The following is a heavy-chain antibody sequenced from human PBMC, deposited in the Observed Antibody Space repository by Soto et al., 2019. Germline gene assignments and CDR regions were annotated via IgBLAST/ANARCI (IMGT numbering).Heavy chain of an antibody. CDR1: GGSISSGGYY. CDR3: ARDQEDCSGGSCYAFDY. D-gene: IGHD2-15*01. J-gene: IGHJ4*02. CDR2: IYYSGST. V-gene: IGHV4-31*03. Sequence: LSLTCTVSGGSISSGGYYWSWIRQHPGKGLEWIGYIYYSGSTYYNPSLKSRVTISVDTSKNQFSLKLSSVTAADTAVYYCARDQEDCSGGSCYAFDYWGQGTLVTVSS.